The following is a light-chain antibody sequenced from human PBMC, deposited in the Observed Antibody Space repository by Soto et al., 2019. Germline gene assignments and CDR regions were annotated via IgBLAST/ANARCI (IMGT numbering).Light chain of an antibody. Sequence: TLATSLGRRSTITWRGSRSISCWLAWYQQKPGKAPKFLIYDASNLESGVPSRFSGGGSRREMTVVISSLQSQASEVSYCQPYNTWPGTFGQGTKVDIK. V-gene: IGKV1-5*01. J-gene: IGKJ1*01. CDR3: QPYNTWPGT. CDR1: RSISCW. CDR2: DAS.